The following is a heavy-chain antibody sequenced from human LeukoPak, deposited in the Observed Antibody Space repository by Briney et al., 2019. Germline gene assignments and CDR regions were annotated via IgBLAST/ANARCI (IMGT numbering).Heavy chain of an antibody. CDR2: IYHSGST. D-gene: IGHD6-6*01. J-gene: IGHJ3*02. V-gene: IGHV4-30-2*01. CDR1: GGSNSSGGYS. CDR3: ARTSIAARRANAFDI. Sequence: RPSQTLSLTCAVSGGSNSSGGYSWSWIRQPPGKGLEWIGYIYHSGSTYYNPSLKSRVTISVDRSKNQFSLKLSSVTAADTAVYYCARTSIAARRANAFDIWGQGTMVTVSS.